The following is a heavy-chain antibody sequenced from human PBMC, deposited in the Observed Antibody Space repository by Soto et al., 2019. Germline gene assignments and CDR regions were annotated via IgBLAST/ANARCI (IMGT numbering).Heavy chain of an antibody. CDR2: IKQDGSEK. CDR3: ARDGQLVINYFDY. Sequence: SLRLSCAASGFTFSSYWMSWVRQAPGKGLEWVANIKQDGSEKYYVDSVKGRFTISRDNAKNSLYLQMNSLRAEDTAVYYCARDGQLVINYFDYWGQGTLVTVSS. V-gene: IGHV3-7*01. D-gene: IGHD6-13*01. CDR1: GFTFSSYW. J-gene: IGHJ4*02.